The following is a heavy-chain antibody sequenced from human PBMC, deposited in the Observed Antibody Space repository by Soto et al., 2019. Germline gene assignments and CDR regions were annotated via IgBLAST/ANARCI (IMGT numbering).Heavy chain of an antibody. CDR2: ISYDGRVK. Sequence: GGSLRLSCAASGFTFSDYPMHWVRQAPGRGLEWVAVISYDGRVKYYVDSVKGRFTISRDDSKNTLYLQMNSLRVDDTAVYYCARDFIVGAPDYFDYWGQGTLVTVSS. CDR3: ARDFIVGAPDYFDY. D-gene: IGHD1-26*01. CDR1: GFTFSDYP. J-gene: IGHJ4*02. V-gene: IGHV3-30*04.